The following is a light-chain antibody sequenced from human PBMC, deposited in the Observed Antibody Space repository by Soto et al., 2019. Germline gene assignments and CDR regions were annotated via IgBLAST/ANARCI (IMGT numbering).Light chain of an antibody. V-gene: IGKV1-5*01. J-gene: IGKJ1*01. CDR3: QQYNGYSTWT. CDR1: QSISRW. CDR2: DAS. Sequence: DIQMTPSPSSLSASVGDRVTITCRASQSISRWLVWYQQKPGKAPKLLIYDASILKSGVPSRFSGSGSGTEFTLTISSLQPDDFATYYCQQYNGYSTWTFGQGTKVDIK.